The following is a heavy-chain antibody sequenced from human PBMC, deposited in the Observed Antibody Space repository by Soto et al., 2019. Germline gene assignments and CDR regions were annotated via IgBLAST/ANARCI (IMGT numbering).Heavy chain of an antibody. J-gene: IGHJ4*02. D-gene: IGHD5-18*01. CDR1: GYTFISYS. CDR2: IYASDSDT. Sequence: GEPLKICCKVSGYTFISYSIGWVRQMPGKGLEWMGIIYASDSDTRYSPSFQGQVTISVDKSISTAYLQWSSLKASDTAIYYCASAMEYSYGYYWGQGTLVTVSS. V-gene: IGHV5-51*01. CDR3: ASAMEYSYGYY.